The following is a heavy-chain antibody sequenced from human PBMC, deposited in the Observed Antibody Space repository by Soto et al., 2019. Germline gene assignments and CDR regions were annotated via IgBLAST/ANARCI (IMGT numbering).Heavy chain of an antibody. CDR3: ARHGCGDVNWFDP. CDR1: GGSISSSSYD. D-gene: IGHD4-17*01. V-gene: IGHV4-39*01. J-gene: IGHJ5*02. Sequence: LSLTCTVSGGSISSSSYDWGWIRQPPGKGLEWTWSIYESGSTYCSPSLKSRVTISVDTSKNQFSLKLSSVTAADTAVYYCARHGCGDVNWFDPWGQGTLVTVSS. CDR2: IYESGST.